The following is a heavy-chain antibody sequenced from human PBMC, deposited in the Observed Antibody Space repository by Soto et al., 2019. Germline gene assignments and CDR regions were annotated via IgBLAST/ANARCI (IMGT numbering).Heavy chain of an antibody. V-gene: IGHV3-23*01. CDR2: ISGSGGST. CDR1: GFTFSSYA. D-gene: IGHD6-19*01. Sequence: GGSLRLSCAASGFTFSSYAMSWVRQARGKGLEWVSAISGSGGSTYYDDSLKGRFTISRDNSKITLYLQMNSLRAEDTSVYYCAKRRARGGSSSGCFDYWGQGTLVTVSS. CDR3: AKRRARGGSSSGCFDY. J-gene: IGHJ4*02.